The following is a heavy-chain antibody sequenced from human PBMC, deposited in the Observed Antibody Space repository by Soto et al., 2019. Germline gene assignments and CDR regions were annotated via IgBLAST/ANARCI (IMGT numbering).Heavy chain of an antibody. D-gene: IGHD2-2*01. CDR2: IIPIFGTA. Sequence: SVKVSCKASGGTFSSYAISWVRQAPGQGLEWMGGIIPIFGTANYAQKFQGRVTITADESTSTAYMELSSLRSEDTAVYYCASEKRDCSSTSCSDAFDIWGQGTMVTVSS. CDR3: ASEKRDCSSTSCSDAFDI. J-gene: IGHJ3*02. V-gene: IGHV1-69*13. CDR1: GGTFSSYA.